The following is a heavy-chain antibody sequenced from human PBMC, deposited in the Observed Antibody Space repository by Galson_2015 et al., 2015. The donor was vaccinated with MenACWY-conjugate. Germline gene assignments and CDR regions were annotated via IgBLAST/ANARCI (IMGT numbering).Heavy chain of an antibody. D-gene: IGHD6-13*01. CDR2: IYYSGST. J-gene: IGHJ5*02. CDR3: ARHVGSSWYPGKNWFDP. Sequence: SETLSLTCTVSGGSISNYYWSWIRQPPGKGLEWIGYIYYSGSTNYNPSLKSRVTISVDTSKNQFSLRLSSVTVADTAVYYCARHVGSSWYPGKNWFDPWGQGTLVTVSS. V-gene: IGHV4-59*08. CDR1: GGSISNYY.